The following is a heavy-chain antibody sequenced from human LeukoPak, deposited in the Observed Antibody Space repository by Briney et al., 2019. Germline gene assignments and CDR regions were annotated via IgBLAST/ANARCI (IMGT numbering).Heavy chain of an antibody. CDR2: INPDGSNT. CDR1: GFTFSNYW. CDR3: AKAPVTTCRGAFCYPFDY. J-gene: IGHJ4*02. D-gene: IGHD2-15*01. Sequence: PGGSLRLSCAASGFTFSNYWMHWVRQDPGKGLVWVSYINPDGSNTNYADSVKGRFTISRDSSKNTLSLQMDRLRPEDAAVYYCAKAPVTTCRGAFCYPFDYWGLGTLVTVSS. V-gene: IGHV3-74*01.